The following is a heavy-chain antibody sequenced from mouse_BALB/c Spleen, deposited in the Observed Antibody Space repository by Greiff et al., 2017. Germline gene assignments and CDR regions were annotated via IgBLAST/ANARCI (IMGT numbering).Heavy chain of an antibody. Sequence: DVMLVESGGGLVKLGGSLKLSCAASGFTFSSYYMSWVRQTPEKRLELVAAINSNGGSTYYPDTVKGRFTISRDNAKNTLYLQMSSLKSEDTALYYCARQGYYRYDKEARYFDVWGAGTTVTVSS. CDR1: GFTFSSYY. D-gene: IGHD2-14*01. V-gene: IGHV5-6-2*01. CDR3: ARQGYYRYDKEARYFDV. J-gene: IGHJ1*01. CDR2: INSNGGST.